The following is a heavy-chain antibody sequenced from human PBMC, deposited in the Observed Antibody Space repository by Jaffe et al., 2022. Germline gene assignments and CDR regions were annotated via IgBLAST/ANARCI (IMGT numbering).Heavy chain of an antibody. D-gene: IGHD3-3*01. V-gene: IGHV3-23*01. CDR1: GFTFSSYA. J-gene: IGHJ4*02. CDR3: AKIPLYDFWSGSPRGYFDY. CDR2: ISGSGGST. Sequence: EVQLLESGGGLVQPGESLRLSCTASGFTFSSYAMSWVRQAPGKGLEWVSTISGSGGSTYYADPVKGRFTISRDNSKKTLFLQMNSLRAEDTAVYYCAKIPLYDFWSGSPRGYFDYWGQGTLVTVSS.